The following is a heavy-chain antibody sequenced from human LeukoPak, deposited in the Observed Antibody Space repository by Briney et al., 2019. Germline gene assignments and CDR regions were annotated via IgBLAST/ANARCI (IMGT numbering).Heavy chain of an antibody. CDR3: ARDIGGYCSRSSCLANWFDP. V-gene: IGHV1-2*06. J-gene: IGHJ5*02. CDR1: GYTFTGYY. D-gene: IGHD2-2*01. CDR2: INPNGGGT. Sequence: ASVKVSCKASGYTFTGYYMHWVRQAPGQGLEWMGRINPNGGGTNYAQKSQGRVTMTRDTSISTAYMELSRLRSDNTAVYYCARDIGGYCSRSSCLANWFDPWGQGTLVTVSS.